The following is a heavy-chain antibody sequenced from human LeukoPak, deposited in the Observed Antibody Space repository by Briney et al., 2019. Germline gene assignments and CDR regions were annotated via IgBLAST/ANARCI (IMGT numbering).Heavy chain of an antibody. CDR2: ISGSGGST. D-gene: IGHD2-2*01. V-gene: IGHV3-23*01. Sequence: GRSLRLSCAASGVTFSSYAMSWVRQAPGKGLEWVSAISGSGGSTYYADSVKCRFTISRDNSKNTLYLQMNSLRAEDTAVYYCAKDEDIVVVPAAEYFQHWGQGTLVTVSS. CDR1: GVTFSSYA. J-gene: IGHJ1*01. CDR3: AKDEDIVVVPAAEYFQH.